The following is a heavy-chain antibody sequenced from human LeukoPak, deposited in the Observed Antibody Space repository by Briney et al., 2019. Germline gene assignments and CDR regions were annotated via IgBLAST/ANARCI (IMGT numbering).Heavy chain of an antibody. J-gene: IGHJ1*01. CDR1: GYTLTELS. V-gene: IGHV1-24*01. CDR3: ATAQYSSGWSRYFQH. CDR2: FDPEDGET. D-gene: IGHD6-19*01. Sequence: ASVKVSCKVSGYTLTELSMHWVRQAPGKGLEWMGGFDPEDGETIYAQKFQGRVTMTEDTSTDTAYMELSSLRSEDTAVYYCATAQYSSGWSRYFQHWGQGTLVTVSS.